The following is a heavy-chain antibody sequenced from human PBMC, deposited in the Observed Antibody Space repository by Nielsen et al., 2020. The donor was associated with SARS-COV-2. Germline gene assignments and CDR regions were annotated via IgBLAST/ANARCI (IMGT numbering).Heavy chain of an antibody. CDR1: GFTFSSYG. J-gene: IGHJ6*02. V-gene: IGHV3-30*18. Sequence: GESLKLSCAASGFTFSSYGMHWVRQAPGKGLEWVAVISYDGSNKYYADSVKGRFTISRDNSKNTLYLQMNSLRAEDTAVYYCAKDHITGTTNYYYYYGMDVWGQGTTVTVSS. CDR2: ISYDGSNK. CDR3: AKDHITGTTNYYYYYGMDV. D-gene: IGHD1-7*01.